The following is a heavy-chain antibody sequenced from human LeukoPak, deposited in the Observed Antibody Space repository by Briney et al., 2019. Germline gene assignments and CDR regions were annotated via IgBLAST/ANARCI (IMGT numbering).Heavy chain of an antibody. D-gene: IGHD2-8*01. J-gene: IGHJ6*02. Sequence: ASVKVSCKASGYTFTSYGISWVRQAPGQGLEWMGWISAYNGNTNYAQKLQGRVTMTTDTSTSTAYMELRSLRSDDTAVYYCARDDRGGCYFYYGMDVWGQGTTVTVSS. CDR3: ARDDRGGCYFYYGMDV. V-gene: IGHV1-18*01. CDR1: GYTFTSYG. CDR2: ISAYNGNT.